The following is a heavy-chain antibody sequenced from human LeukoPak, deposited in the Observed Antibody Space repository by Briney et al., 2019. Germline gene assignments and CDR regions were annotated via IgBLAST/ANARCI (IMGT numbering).Heavy chain of an antibody. Sequence: GGSLRLSCAASGFTFSSYAMSWVRQAPGKGLEWVSAISGSGGSTYYADSVKGRFTISRDNSKNTLYLQMNSLRAEDTAVYYCAKGPWLELRGGFDFDYWGQGTLVTVSS. CDR1: GFTFSSYA. V-gene: IGHV3-23*01. CDR2: ISGSGGST. J-gene: IGHJ4*02. D-gene: IGHD1-7*01. CDR3: AKGPWLELRGGFDFDY.